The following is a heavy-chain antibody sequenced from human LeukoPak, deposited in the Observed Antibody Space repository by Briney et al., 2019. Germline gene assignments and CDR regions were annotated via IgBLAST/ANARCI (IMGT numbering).Heavy chain of an antibody. Sequence: GGSLRLSCAASGFTFSNYWMSWVRQAPGKGLEWVANIKSDRSEKYYVDSVKGRFTISRDNAKNSLYLQMNSLRAEDTAVYYCAKDLHYYDSSGYPRPDAFDIWGQVTMVTVSS. V-gene: IGHV3-7*03. D-gene: IGHD3-22*01. CDR1: GFTFSNYW. CDR3: AKDLHYYDSSGYPRPDAFDI. J-gene: IGHJ3*02. CDR2: IKSDRSEK.